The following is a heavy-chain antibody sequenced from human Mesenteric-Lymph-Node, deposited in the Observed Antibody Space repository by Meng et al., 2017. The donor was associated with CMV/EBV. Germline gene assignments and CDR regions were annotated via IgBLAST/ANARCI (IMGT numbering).Heavy chain of an antibody. Sequence: GSLRLSCTVSGGSVSGYYWSWIRQPPGKGLEWIGSIYYSGSTYYNPSLKSRVTISVDTSKNQFSLKLSSVTAADTAVYYCARHFREVSPWGQGTLVTVSS. CDR1: GGSVSGYY. CDR3: ARHFREVSP. J-gene: IGHJ4*02. CDR2: IYYSGST. D-gene: IGHD3-10*01. V-gene: IGHV4-59*04.